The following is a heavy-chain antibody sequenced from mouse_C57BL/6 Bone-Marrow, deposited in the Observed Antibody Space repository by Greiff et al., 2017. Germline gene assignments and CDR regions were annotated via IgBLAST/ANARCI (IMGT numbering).Heavy chain of an antibody. J-gene: IGHJ4*01. Sequence: QVQLQQPGAELVKPGASVKLSCKASGYTFTSYWMQWVKQRPGQGLEWIGEIDPSGSSTNYNQKFKGKATLTVDTSSSTAYMQLSSLTSEDSAVYYCARQLRPYYYAMDYWGQGTSVTVSS. CDR2: IDPSGSST. CDR1: GYTFTSYW. CDR3: ARQLRPYYYAMDY. D-gene: IGHD3-2*02. V-gene: IGHV1-50*01.